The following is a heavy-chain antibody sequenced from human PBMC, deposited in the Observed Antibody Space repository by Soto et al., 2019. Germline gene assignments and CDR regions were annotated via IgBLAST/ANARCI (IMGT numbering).Heavy chain of an antibody. V-gene: IGHV3-74*01. J-gene: IGHJ4*02. CDR3: ARGPYSNRFYVGDY. D-gene: IGHD3-10*02. CDR2: INGDGTTT. Sequence: EVQLVESGGGLGQPGGSLRLSCAASGFTFSSYWMHWVRQAPGKGLVWVSRINGDGTTTSYADSVKGRFTISRDNAKNTLYLQMNSLRAEDTAVYYCARGPYSNRFYVGDYWGQGTLVTASS. CDR1: GFTFSSYW.